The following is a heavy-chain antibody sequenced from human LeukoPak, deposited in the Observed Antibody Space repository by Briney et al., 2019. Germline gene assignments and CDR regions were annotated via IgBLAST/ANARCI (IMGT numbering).Heavy chain of an antibody. CDR3: ARIVVGATEGGYFDY. Sequence: PGGSLRLSCAASGFTFSSYTMSWVRQAPGKGLEWVSVIYSGGSTYYADSVKGRFTISRDNSKNTLYLQMNSLRAEDTAVYYCARIVVGATEGGYFDYWGQGTLVTVSS. J-gene: IGHJ4*02. V-gene: IGHV3-53*01. CDR1: GFTFSSYT. D-gene: IGHD1-26*01. CDR2: IYSGGST.